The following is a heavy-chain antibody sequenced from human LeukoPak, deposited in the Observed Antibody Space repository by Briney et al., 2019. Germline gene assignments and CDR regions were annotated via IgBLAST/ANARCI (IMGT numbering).Heavy chain of an antibody. J-gene: IGHJ4*02. CDR1: GFTFSSYG. CDR3: VRDRGTGTWYLDY. D-gene: IGHD1-7*01. CDR2: IWFDGSNK. V-gene: IGHV3-33*08. Sequence: GGSLRLSCAASGFTFSSYGMHWVRQAPGKGLEWVAVIWFDGSNKYYADSVKGRFTISRDNSKNTLYLQMNSLRAEDTALYYCVRDRGTGTWYLDYWGQGSLVTVSS.